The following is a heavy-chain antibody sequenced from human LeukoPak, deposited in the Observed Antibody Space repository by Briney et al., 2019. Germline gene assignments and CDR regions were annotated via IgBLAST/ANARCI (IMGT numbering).Heavy chain of an antibody. V-gene: IGHV4-34*01. CDR3: ARGTIDSSGEGLDY. D-gene: IGHD3-22*01. CDR2: INHRGST. CDR1: GGSFSGYY. Sequence: SETLSLTCAVYGGSFSGYYWSWIRQPPGKGLEWIGEINHRGSTNYNPSLKSPGTISVDTSKNQFSLKLSSVTAADSAVYYCARGTIDSSGEGLDYWGQGTLVTVSS. J-gene: IGHJ4*02.